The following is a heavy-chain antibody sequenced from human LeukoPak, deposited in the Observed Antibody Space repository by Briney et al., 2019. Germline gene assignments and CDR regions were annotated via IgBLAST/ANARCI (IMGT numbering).Heavy chain of an antibody. CDR2: ISSSSSYI. CDR3: AREREELDDY. CDR1: GFTFSSYS. Sequence: GGSLRLSCAASGFTFSSYSMNWLRQAPGKGLEWVSSISSSSSYIYYADSVKGRFTISRDNAKNSLYLQMNSLRAEVTAVYYCAREREELDDYWGQGTLVTVSS. D-gene: IGHD6-13*01. J-gene: IGHJ4*02. V-gene: IGHV3-21*01.